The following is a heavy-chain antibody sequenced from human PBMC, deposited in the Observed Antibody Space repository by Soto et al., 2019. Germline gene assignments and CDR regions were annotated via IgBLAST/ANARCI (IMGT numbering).Heavy chain of an antibody. CDR2: IIPSFGTA. J-gene: IGHJ2*01. CDR1: GGTFSSYP. D-gene: IGHD1-7*01. Sequence: QVQLVQSGAEVKKPGYSVKVSCRASGGTFSSYPTSWVRQAPGQGLEWMGGIIPSFGTAKYAQKFQGRVTITAAKSTSTAYMELSSLRSEDTAMYYCASGGDLWNYVRYFDLWGRGTLVTVYS. CDR3: ASGGDLWNYVRYFDL. V-gene: IGHV1-69*06.